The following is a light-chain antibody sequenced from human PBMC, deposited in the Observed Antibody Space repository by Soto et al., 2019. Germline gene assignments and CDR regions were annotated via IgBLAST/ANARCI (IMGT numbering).Light chain of an antibody. CDR1: QTISSW. CDR2: KAS. V-gene: IGKV1-5*03. CDR3: QQSHSTPQNT. Sequence: DIQMTQSPSTLSGSVGDRVTITCLASQTISSWLAWYQPKPGKAPKLLIYKASTLKSGVPSRFSGSGSGTDFTLTISSLQREDLATYYCQQSHSTPQNTFGQGTRLEIK. J-gene: IGKJ5*01.